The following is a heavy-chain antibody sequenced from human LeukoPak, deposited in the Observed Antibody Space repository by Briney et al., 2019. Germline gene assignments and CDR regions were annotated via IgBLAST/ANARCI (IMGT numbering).Heavy chain of an antibody. J-gene: IGHJ5*02. Sequence: SQTLSLTCTVSGGSISSGGYYWSWIRQHPGKGLEWIGYIYYSGSTYYNPSLKSRVTISVDTSKNQFSLKLSSVTAADTAVYYCARGPGVVVVPVPEFDPWGQGTLVTVSS. V-gene: IGHV4-31*03. D-gene: IGHD2-2*01. CDR3: ARGPGVVVVPVPEFDP. CDR2: IYYSGST. CDR1: GGSISSGGYY.